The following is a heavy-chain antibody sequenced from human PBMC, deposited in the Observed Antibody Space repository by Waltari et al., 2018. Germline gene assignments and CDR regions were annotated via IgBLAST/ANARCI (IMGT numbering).Heavy chain of an antibody. CDR1: GFTFSSYW. Sequence: QLVESGGGLVQPGGSLRLSCVVSGFTFSSYWMSWVRQTPGKGLEWVDNIKPDGTEEYYVDYVKGRFTISRDNAKNSLYLQMNSLRAEDTAVYYCARDDGIRTVDYWGQGTLVTVSS. D-gene: IGHD1-20*01. CDR2: IKPDGTEE. V-gene: IGHV3-7*01. CDR3: ARDDGIRTVDY. J-gene: IGHJ4*02.